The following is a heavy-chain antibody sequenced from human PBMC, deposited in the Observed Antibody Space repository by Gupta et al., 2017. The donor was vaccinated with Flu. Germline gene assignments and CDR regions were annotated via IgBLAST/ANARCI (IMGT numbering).Heavy chain of an antibody. CDR1: GGSISSNY. Sequence: QVQLQEPGPGLVKPSEILSLTCSGSGGSISSNYWSWIRQPPGKGLGWIGHIYYSGTTHYNSSLKSRATISVDRSKNQYSLNLKSVTAADTAVYYCARGPDSSYDEFDYWGQGTLVTISS. D-gene: IGHD5-12*01. V-gene: IGHV4-59*01. CDR3: ARGPDSSYDEFDY. J-gene: IGHJ4*01. CDR2: IYYSGTT.